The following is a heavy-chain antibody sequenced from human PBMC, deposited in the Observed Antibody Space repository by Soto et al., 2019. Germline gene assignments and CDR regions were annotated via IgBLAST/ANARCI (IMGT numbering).Heavy chain of an antibody. Sequence: ASVKVSCKASGGTFSSDAIGWVRQAPGQGLEWMGGIIPIFGTANYAQKFQGRVTITADESTSTAHMGLSSLRSEDTAVYYCAPHTLDTGMPSGYWGQGTLVTVSS. CDR1: GGTFSSDA. D-gene: IGHD5-18*01. V-gene: IGHV1-69*13. CDR3: APHTLDTGMPSGY. CDR2: IIPIFGTA. J-gene: IGHJ4*02.